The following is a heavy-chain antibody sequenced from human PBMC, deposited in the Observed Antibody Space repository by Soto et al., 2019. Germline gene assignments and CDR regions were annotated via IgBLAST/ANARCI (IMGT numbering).Heavy chain of an antibody. J-gene: IGHJ4*02. Sequence: EILSLTCVNSGGSMDNSHSCLGWIRQHPGKGLEFIGSVYYSGGAYYNPSLKSRVTVSVDTSKNHLSLRVNYVTAADTAVYYCLRVVEAATGHTDFDSWGQGILVTGSS. D-gene: IGHD2-15*01. CDR2: VYYSGGA. V-gene: IGHV4-39*02. CDR1: GGSMDNSHSC. CDR3: LRVVEAATGHTDFDS.